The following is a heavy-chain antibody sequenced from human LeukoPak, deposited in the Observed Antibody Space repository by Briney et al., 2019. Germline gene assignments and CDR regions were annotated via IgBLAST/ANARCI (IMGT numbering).Heavy chain of an antibody. V-gene: IGHV4-34*01. CDR2: INHSGST. J-gene: IGHJ4*02. CDR1: GGSFSGYY. D-gene: IGHD4-17*01. CDR3: ARGRAVTKYQGLIDY. Sequence: TPSETLSLTCAVYGGSFSGYYWTWIRQPPGKGLEWIGEINHSGSTNHNPSLKSRVTISVDTSKNQFSLKLSSVTAADTAVYYCARGRAVTKYQGLIDYWGQGALVTASS.